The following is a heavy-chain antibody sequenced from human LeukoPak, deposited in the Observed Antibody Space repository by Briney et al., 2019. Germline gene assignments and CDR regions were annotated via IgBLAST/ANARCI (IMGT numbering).Heavy chain of an antibody. CDR2: IIPIFGTA. CDR3: ARDFGYCSGGSCSVPLYNWFDP. D-gene: IGHD2-15*01. CDR1: VGTFSSYA. Sequence: ASVKVSCKASVGTFSSYAISWVRQAPGQGLEWMGGIIPIFGTANYAQKFQGRVTITADKSTSTAYMELSSLRSEDTAVYYCARDFGYCSGGSCSVPLYNWFDPWGQGTLVTVSS. J-gene: IGHJ5*02. V-gene: IGHV1-69*06.